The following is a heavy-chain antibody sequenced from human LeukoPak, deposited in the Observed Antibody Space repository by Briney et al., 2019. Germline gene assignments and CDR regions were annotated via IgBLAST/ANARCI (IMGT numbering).Heavy chain of an antibody. Sequence: SETLSLTCTVSGYSISSGYYWGWIRQPPGKGLEWIGSIYHSGSTYYNPSLKSRVTISVDTSKNQFSLKLSSVTAAEMAVYYCARGGYYGSGNDFRFDPWGQGTLVTVSS. J-gene: IGHJ5*02. CDR2: IYHSGST. D-gene: IGHD3-10*01. CDR3: ARGGYYGSGNDFRFDP. CDR1: GYSISSGYY. V-gene: IGHV4-38-2*02.